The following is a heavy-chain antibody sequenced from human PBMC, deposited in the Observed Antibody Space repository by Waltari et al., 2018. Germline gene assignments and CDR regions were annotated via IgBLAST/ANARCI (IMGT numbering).Heavy chain of an antibody. CDR3: VARPTVTNSRYFDS. CDR1: GYSINSGFY. D-gene: IGHD4-17*01. V-gene: IGHV4-38-2*01. CDR2: VSYGGTT. J-gene: IGHJ4*02. Sequence: QVQLQESGPGLVKPSETLSLTCGVSGYSINSGFYWAWIRQPPGKGLEGIGSVSYGGTTYFNSSLNSRATISKDASENQFSLRLRFVTAADTAVYFCVARPTVTNSRYFDSWGQGILVIVSS.